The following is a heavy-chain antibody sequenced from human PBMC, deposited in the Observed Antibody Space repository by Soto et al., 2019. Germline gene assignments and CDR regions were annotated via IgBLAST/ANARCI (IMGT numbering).Heavy chain of an antibody. D-gene: IGHD1-26*01. CDR3: ARWSAIVGGAEALDI. Sequence: QVQLVQSGAEVKKPGASVRVSCKTSGYTFINYGITWVRQAPGQGLEWMGWLSDYNGDTSSSEKLQDRFTMTTDTSANTVYLDLRSLRSDATAVYYCARWSAIVGGAEALDIWGQGTMVIVSS. J-gene: IGHJ3*02. CDR2: LSDYNGDT. V-gene: IGHV1-18*01. CDR1: GYTFINYG.